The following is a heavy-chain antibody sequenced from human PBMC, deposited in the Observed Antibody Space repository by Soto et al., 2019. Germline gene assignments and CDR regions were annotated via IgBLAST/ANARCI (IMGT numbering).Heavy chain of an antibody. D-gene: IGHD3-10*01. CDR1: GFAFSSYG. CDR2: ISNDGSKE. CDR3: TKDQGPYLPLGP. Sequence: QVRLVESGGGVVQPGRSLRLSCAASGFAFSSYGMHWVRQAPGKGLEWVAVISNDGSKEYYTDSVKGRFTISRDNSKNTQYLQMNSLRAEDTGVYYCTKDQGPYLPLGPWGQGFLVTVSS. J-gene: IGHJ5*02. V-gene: IGHV3-30*18.